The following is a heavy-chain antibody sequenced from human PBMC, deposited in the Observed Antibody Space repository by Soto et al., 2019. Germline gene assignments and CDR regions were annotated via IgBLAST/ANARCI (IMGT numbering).Heavy chain of an antibody. CDR3: AKSPDFWSGYPPGYGMDV. J-gene: IGHJ6*02. CDR2: ISGSGGST. Sequence: PGGSLRLSCAASGFASSSYAMSWVRQAPGKGLEWVSAISGSGGSTYYAESVKGRFTISRDNSKNTLYLQMNSLRAEDTAVYYCAKSPDFWSGYPPGYGMDVWGQGTTVTVSS. CDR1: GFASSSYA. V-gene: IGHV3-23*01. D-gene: IGHD3-3*01.